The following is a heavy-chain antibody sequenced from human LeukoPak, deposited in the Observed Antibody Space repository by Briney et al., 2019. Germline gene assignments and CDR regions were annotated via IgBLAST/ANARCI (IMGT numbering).Heavy chain of an antibody. CDR3: AKDRIQLGFDY. J-gene: IGHJ4*02. D-gene: IGHD5-18*01. Sequence: GGSLRLSCAAPGFTFSSYAMSWVRQAPGKGLEWVSAISGSGDSTYYADSVKGRFTIPRDNSKNTLYLQMNSLRAEDTAVYYCAKDRIQLGFDYWGQGTLVTVSS. CDR2: ISGSGDST. V-gene: IGHV3-23*01. CDR1: GFTFSSYA.